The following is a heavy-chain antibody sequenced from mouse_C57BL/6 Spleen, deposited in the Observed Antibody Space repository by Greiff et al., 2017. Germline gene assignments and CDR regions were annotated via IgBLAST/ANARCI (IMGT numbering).Heavy chain of an antibody. CDR3: ARGGIDSSGDY. D-gene: IGHD3-2*02. CDR2: IDPNSGGT. V-gene: IGHV1-72*01. J-gene: IGHJ2*01. CDR1: GYTFTSYW. Sequence: QVQLQQPGAELVKPGASVKLSCKASGYTFTSYWMHWVKQRPGRGLEGIGRIDPNSGGTKYNEKFKSKATLTVDKPSSTAYMEISRLTSEDSAVYNCARGGIDSSGDYWGPGTTLTVSS.